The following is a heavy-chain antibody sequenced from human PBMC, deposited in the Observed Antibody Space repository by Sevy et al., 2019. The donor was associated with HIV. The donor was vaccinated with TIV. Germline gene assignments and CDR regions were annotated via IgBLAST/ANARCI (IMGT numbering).Heavy chain of an antibody. CDR3: ARDPSPGITAIQDY. CDR1: GFTFSSFS. J-gene: IGHJ4*02. Sequence: GGSLRLSCTASGFTFSSFSMSWVRQAPGKGLEWVASINSRSTYIYHADPVKGRFTISRDNAKNSLNLQMNSLRAEDTAGYYCARDPSPGITAIQDYWGPGTLVTVSS. V-gene: IGHV3-21*01. CDR2: INSRSTYI. D-gene: IGHD2-21*02.